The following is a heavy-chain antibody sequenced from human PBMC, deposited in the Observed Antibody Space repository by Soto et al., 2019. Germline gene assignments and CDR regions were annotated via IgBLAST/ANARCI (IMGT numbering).Heavy chain of an antibody. CDR1: EFTFSTYW. V-gene: IGHV3-74*01. Sequence: GGSLRLSCAAFEFTFSTYWMHWVRQSPGKGLVWVSRIMSDGSNTDYADSVRGRFTVSRDNARNTLYLHMNSLRAEDTGLYYCARAKGNSGAFDIWGQGTMVTVSS. D-gene: IGHD4-4*01. CDR2: IMSDGSNT. J-gene: IGHJ3*02. CDR3: ARAKGNSGAFDI.